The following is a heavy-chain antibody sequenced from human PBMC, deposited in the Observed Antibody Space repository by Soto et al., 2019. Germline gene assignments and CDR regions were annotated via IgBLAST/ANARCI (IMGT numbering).Heavy chain of an antibody. CDR1: GITFSNYW. Sequence: GGSLRLSCAVSGITFSNYWMSWVRQAPGKRLEWVANIKPDGSEKHYGDSVKGRFTISRDNAENSLSLQMNSLRAEDTAVYYCAKIVVKTASYFDYWGQGTLVTVSS. V-gene: IGHV3-7*01. J-gene: IGHJ4*02. CDR3: AKIVVKTASYFDY. D-gene: IGHD5-18*01. CDR2: IKPDGSEK.